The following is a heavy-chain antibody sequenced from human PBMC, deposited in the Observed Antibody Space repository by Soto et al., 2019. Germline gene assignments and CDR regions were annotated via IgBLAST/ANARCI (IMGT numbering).Heavy chain of an antibody. CDR3: ARGPGTGHLFDY. V-gene: IGHV3-48*02. D-gene: IGHD2-8*02. Sequence: GSLRLSCAASGITFRSYPMNWVRHAPGRGLEWVSYISPTSSTIYYAGSVRGRFTISRDNAKNSLYLQMDSLTDEDTAVYYCARGPGTGHLFDYWGQGTLVTVSS. CDR2: ISPTSSTI. J-gene: IGHJ4*02. CDR1: GITFRSYP.